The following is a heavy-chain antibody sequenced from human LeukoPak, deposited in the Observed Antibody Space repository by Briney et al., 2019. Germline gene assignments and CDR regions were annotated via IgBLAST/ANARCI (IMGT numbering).Heavy chain of an antibody. CDR3: ARDAHYYDSSGQSDY. V-gene: IGHV4-34*01. CDR2: INHSGST. CDR1: GGSFSGYY. D-gene: IGHD3-22*01. J-gene: IGHJ4*02. Sequence: KASGTLSLTCAVYGGSFSGYYWSWIRQPPGKGLEWIGEINHSGSTNYNPSLKSRVTISVDTSKNQFSLKLSSVTAADTAVYYCARDAHYYDSSGQSDYWGQGTLVTVSS.